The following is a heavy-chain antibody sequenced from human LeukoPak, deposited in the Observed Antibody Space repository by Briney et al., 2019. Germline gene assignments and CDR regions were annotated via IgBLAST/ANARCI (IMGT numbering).Heavy chain of an antibody. D-gene: IGHD1-1*01. Sequence: SVKVSCKASGYTFTTYDISWVRQAPGQGLEWMGGISPIFGTANYAQKFQGRVTITADESTSTAYMELSSLRSEDAAVYYCARVGTDYYMDVWGKGTTVTVSS. CDR3: ARVGTDYYMDV. V-gene: IGHV1-69*13. J-gene: IGHJ6*03. CDR1: GYTFTTYD. CDR2: ISPIFGTA.